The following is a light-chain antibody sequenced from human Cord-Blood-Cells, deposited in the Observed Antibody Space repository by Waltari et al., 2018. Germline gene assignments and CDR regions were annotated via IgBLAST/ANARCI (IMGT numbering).Light chain of an antibody. CDR2: AAS. CDR1: QSISSY. J-gene: IGKJ1*01. CDR3: QQSYSTPWT. Sequence: DIQMTQSPSSLSASVGDRVTITCRASQSISSYLNWYQQKPGKAHKLLIYAASSLQSGVPSRFSGSGSGTDFTLTISSLQPEDFAPYYCQQSYSTPWTFGQGTKVEIK. V-gene: IGKV1-39*01.